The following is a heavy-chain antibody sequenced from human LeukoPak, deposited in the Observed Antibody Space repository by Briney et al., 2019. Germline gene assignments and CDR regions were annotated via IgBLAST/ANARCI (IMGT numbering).Heavy chain of an antibody. D-gene: IGHD2-21*02. CDR3: ARDEVGHCGGDCSHYFDY. J-gene: IGHJ4*02. CDR1: GYTFTSYG. V-gene: IGHV1-18*01. Sequence: GASVKVSCKASGYTFTSYGISWVRQAPGQGLEWMGWISAYNGNTNYAQKLQGRVTMTTDTSTSTAYMELRSLRSDDTAVYYCARDEVGHCGGDCSHYFDYWGQGTLVTVSS. CDR2: ISAYNGNT.